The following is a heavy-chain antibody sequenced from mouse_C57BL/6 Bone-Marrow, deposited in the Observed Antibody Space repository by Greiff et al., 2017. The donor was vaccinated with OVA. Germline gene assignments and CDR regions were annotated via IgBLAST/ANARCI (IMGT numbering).Heavy chain of an antibody. J-gene: IGHJ4*01. CDR1: GFTFSDYY. Sequence: EVQLVESGGGLVQPGGSLKLSCAASGFTFSDYYMYWVRQTPEKRLEWVAYISNGGGSTYYPDTVKGRFTISRDNAKNTLYLQMSRLKSEDTAMYYCARRMITTTPYYYAMDYWGQGTSVTVSS. CDR2: ISNGGGST. V-gene: IGHV5-12*01. D-gene: IGHD2-4*01. CDR3: ARRMITTTPYYYAMDY.